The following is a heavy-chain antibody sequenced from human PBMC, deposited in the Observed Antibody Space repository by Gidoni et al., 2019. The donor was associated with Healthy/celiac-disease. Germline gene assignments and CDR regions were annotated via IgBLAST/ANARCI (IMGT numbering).Heavy chain of an antibody. Sequence: EVQLVESGGGLVKPGGSLRLSCAASGFTFRSYSMNWVRRAPGKGLEWVSSNSSSSSYIYYADSVKGRFTISRDNAKNSLYLQMNSLRAEDTAVYYCARVVSSRNWYFDLWGRGTLVTVSS. CDR1: GFTFRSYS. CDR2: NSSSSSYI. CDR3: ARVVSSRNWYFDL. J-gene: IGHJ2*01. D-gene: IGHD6-6*01. V-gene: IGHV3-21*01.